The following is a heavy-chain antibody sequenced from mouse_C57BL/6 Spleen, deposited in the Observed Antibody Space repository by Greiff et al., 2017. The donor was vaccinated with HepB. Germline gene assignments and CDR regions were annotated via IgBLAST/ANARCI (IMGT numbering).Heavy chain of an antibody. J-gene: IGHJ2*01. Sequence: QVQLQQPGAELVMPGASVKLSCKASGYTFTSYWMHWVKQRPGQGLEWIGEIDPSDSYTNYNQKFKGKSTLTVDKSSSTAYMQLSSLTSEDSAVYYCARRIRDYGSSYDDYWGQGTTLTVSS. V-gene: IGHV1-69*01. D-gene: IGHD1-1*01. CDR1: GYTFTSYW. CDR3: ARRIRDYGSSYDDY. CDR2: IDPSDSYT.